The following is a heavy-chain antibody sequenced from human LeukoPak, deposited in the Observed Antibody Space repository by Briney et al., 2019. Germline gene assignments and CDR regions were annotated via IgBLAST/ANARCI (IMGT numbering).Heavy chain of an antibody. Sequence: GGSLRLSCAASGFTVSSNYMSLVRQAPGKGLEWVSVIYSGGSTYYADSVKGRFTISRDNSKNTLYLQMNSLRAEDTAVYYCAILVGATTSFDYWGQGTLVTVSS. CDR3: AILVGATTSFDY. CDR2: IYSGGST. J-gene: IGHJ4*02. V-gene: IGHV3-66*01. CDR1: GFTVSSNY. D-gene: IGHD1-26*01.